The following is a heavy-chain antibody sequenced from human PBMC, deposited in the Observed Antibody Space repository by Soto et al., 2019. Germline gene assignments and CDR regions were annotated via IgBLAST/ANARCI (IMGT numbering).Heavy chain of an antibody. CDR1: GGFVSSGSYY. V-gene: IGHV4-61*01. CDR3: ARVERGTATTVVDAFDI. D-gene: IGHD1-1*01. J-gene: IGHJ3*02. Sequence: PSETLSLTCAVYGGFVSSGSYYWSWIRQPPGKGLEWIGEMSHNGGTHFNPSLKSRVTISVDTSKNQFSLKMSSVTAADTALYYCARVERGTATTVVDAFDIWGPGTMVTVSS. CDR2: MSHNGGT.